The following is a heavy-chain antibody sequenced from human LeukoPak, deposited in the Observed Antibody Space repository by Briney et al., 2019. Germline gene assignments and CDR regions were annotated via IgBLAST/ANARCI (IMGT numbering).Heavy chain of an antibody. CDR1: GFTFSDYY. CDR3: ARDRGRDYGDYNWFDP. CDR2: ISSSSSYI. Sequence: GGSLRLSCAASGFTFSDYYMSWIRQAPGKGLEWVSSISSSSSYIYYADSVKGRFTISRDNAKNSLYLQMNSLRAEDTAVYYCARDRGRDYGDYNWFDPWGQGTLVTVSS. V-gene: IGHV3-11*06. D-gene: IGHD4-17*01. J-gene: IGHJ5*02.